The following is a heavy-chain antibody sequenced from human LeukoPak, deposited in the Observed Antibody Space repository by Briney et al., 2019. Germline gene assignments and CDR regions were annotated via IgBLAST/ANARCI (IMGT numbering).Heavy chain of an antibody. Sequence: ASVKVSCKASGYTFTSYGINWVRQATGQGLEWMGWMNPNSGNTGYAQKLQGRVTMTRNTSISTAYMELSSLRSEDTAVYYCARERWTMVRGVIIMERWDDYWGQGTLVTVSS. CDR1: GYTFTSYG. V-gene: IGHV1-8*01. CDR3: ARERWTMVRGVIIMERWDDY. D-gene: IGHD3-10*01. CDR2: MNPNSGNT. J-gene: IGHJ4*02.